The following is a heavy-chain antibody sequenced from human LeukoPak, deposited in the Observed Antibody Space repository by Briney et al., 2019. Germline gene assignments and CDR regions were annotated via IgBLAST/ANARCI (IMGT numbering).Heavy chain of an antibody. D-gene: IGHD6-19*01. CDR2: INQDGGEK. V-gene: IGHV3-7*04. J-gene: IGHJ4*02. CDR3: ARGITIAVAGTCIDY. Sequence: GGSLRLSCAASGFTFGSYWMNWVRQAPGKGLEWVANINQDGGEKYYVDSVKGRFTISRDNAKNSLYLQMNSLRAEDTAVYYCARGITIAVAGTCIDYWGQGTLVTVSS. CDR1: GFTFGSYW.